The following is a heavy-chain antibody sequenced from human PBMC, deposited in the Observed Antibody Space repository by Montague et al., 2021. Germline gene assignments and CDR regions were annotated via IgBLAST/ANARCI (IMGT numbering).Heavy chain of an antibody. CDR3: ATGLMNTTGWYDFDS. CDR2: LFSGGNT. CDR1: GFSVVSNY. D-gene: IGHD6-19*01. Sequence: SLRLSCAASGFSVVSNYMTWVRRAPGRGLEYVSILFSGGNTYYADSVKGRFPVSRDRASNTFFLQMSSLTVDDTAIYYCATGLMNTTGWYDFDSWGQGTLVTVSS. V-gene: IGHV3-53*01. J-gene: IGHJ4*02.